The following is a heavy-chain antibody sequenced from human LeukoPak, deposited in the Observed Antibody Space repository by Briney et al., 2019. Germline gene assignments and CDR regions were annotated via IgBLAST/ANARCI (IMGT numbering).Heavy chain of an antibody. V-gene: IGHV3-48*03. CDR1: GLTSCSYE. CDR2: ISSSVSTI. Sequence: GGSLRLSCAASGLTSCSYEMNWVRPAPGKGGEWGSYISSSVSTIYYADSVKGRFTISRDNAKDSVYLQMNSLRVEDTAVYYCASTGDAFDIWGQGPMVTVSS. D-gene: IGHD4-11*01. J-gene: IGHJ3*02. CDR3: ASTGDAFDI.